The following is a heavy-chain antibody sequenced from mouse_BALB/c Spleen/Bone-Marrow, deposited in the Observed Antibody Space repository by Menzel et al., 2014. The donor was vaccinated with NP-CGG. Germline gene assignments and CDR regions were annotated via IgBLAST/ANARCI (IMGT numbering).Heavy chain of an antibody. V-gene: IGHV1-69*02. CDR3: TRNGANSLLRLRTTDYYAMDY. CDR1: GYTFTSYW. J-gene: IGHJ4*01. CDR2: IYPSDSYT. Sequence: QVQLQQSGAELVRPGASVKLSCKASGYTFTSYWINWVKQRPGQGLEWIGNIYPSDSYTNYNQKFKDKATLTVDKSSSTAYMQLSSPTSEDSAVYYCTRNGANSLLRLRTTDYYAMDYWGQGTSVTVSS. D-gene: IGHD1-2*01.